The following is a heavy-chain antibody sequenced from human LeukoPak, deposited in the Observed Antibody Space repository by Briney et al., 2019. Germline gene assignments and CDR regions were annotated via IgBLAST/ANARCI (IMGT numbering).Heavy chain of an antibody. Sequence: EPSETLSLTCTVSGGSISSYYWSWIRQPPGKGLEWIGEINHSGSTNYNPSLKSRVTISVDTSKNQFSLKLSSVTAADTAVYYCARGSIGPPPKLYCSSTSCSPRRPSYFDYWGQGTLVTVSS. D-gene: IGHD2-2*01. CDR3: ARGSIGPPPKLYCSSTSCSPRRPSYFDY. CDR2: INHSGST. J-gene: IGHJ4*02. CDR1: GGSISSYY. V-gene: IGHV4-34*01.